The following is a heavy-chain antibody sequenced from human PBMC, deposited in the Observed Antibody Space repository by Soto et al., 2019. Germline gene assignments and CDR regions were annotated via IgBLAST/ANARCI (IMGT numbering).Heavy chain of an antibody. CDR1: GYSFTIYW. D-gene: IGHD3-22*01. CDR3: AXHKYYYDSSGYSNWFDP. V-gene: IGHV5-51*01. Sequence: GESLKISCMGSGYSFTIYWIGWLRQMPGKGLEWMGIIYPGDSDTRYSPSFQGQVTISADKSISTAYLQWSSLKASDTAMYYCAXHKYYYDSSGYSNWFDPWGQGTLVTVSS. J-gene: IGHJ5*02. CDR2: IYPGDSDT.